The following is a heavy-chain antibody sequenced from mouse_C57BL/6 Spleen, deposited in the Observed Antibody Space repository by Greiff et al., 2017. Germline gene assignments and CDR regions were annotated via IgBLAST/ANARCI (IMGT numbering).Heavy chain of an antibody. D-gene: IGHD1-1*01. CDR3: ARKVNYGSSYNWYFNV. J-gene: IGHJ1*03. CDR1: GYAFSSYW. CDR2: IYPGDGDT. V-gene: IGHV1-80*01. Sequence: LVESGAELVKPGASVKISCKASGYAFSSYWMNWVKQRPGKGLEWIGQIYPGDGDTNYNGKFKGKATLTADKSSSTAYMQLSSLTSEDSAVYFCARKVNYGSSYNWYFNVWGTGTTVTVSS.